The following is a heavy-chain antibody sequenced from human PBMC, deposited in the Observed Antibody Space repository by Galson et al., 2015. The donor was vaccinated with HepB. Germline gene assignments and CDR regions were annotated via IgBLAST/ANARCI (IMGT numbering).Heavy chain of an antibody. J-gene: IGHJ4*02. Sequence: SVKVSCKVSGYTLTELSMHWVRQAPGKGLEWMGGFDPEDGETIYAQKFQGRVTMTEDTSTDTAYMELSSLRSEDTAVYYCATSPRRGSWFFRFDYWGQGTLVTVSS. CDR2: FDPEDGET. CDR1: GYTLTELS. CDR3: ATSPRRGSWFFRFDY. D-gene: IGHD6-13*01. V-gene: IGHV1-24*01.